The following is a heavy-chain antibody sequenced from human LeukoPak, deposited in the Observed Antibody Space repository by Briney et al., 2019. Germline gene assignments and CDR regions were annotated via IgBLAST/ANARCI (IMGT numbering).Heavy chain of an antibody. Sequence: ASMKVSCKASGYTFTSYGISWVRQAPGQGLEWMGWISAYNGNTNYAQKLQGRVTMTTDTSTSTAYMELRSLRSDDTAVYYCARDAEERFLEWLLSSSLLYFDYWGQGTLVTVSS. CDR1: GYTFTSYG. D-gene: IGHD3-3*01. V-gene: IGHV1-18*01. CDR3: ARDAEERFLEWLLSSSLLYFDY. J-gene: IGHJ4*02. CDR2: ISAYNGNT.